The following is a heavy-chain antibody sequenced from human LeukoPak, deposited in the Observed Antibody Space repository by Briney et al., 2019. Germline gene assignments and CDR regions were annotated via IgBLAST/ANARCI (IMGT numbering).Heavy chain of an antibody. Sequence: PAETLSLTCAVYGVSFSGYYWSWIRQPPGKGLEWIGEINHSGSTNYNPSLKSRVTISVDTSKNQFSLKLSSVTAADTAVYYCARVFKQQLTNGGQGTLVTVSS. CDR1: GVSFSGYY. J-gene: IGHJ4*02. CDR2: INHSGST. D-gene: IGHD6-13*01. CDR3: ARVFKQQLTN. V-gene: IGHV4-34*01.